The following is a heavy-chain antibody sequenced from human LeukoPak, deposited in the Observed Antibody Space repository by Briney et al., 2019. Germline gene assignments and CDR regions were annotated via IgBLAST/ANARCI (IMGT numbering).Heavy chain of an antibody. CDR2: IYISGNT. Sequence: SETLSLPCTVSGDSMNNYYWTWMRQPAGKGLEWIGRIYISGNTMYNPSLQSRVTMSLDTSKNHFSLKLRSVTAADTAVYFCARGGVLHTYLDYWGHGTLVSVSS. J-gene: IGHJ4*01. CDR3: ARGGVLHTYLDY. V-gene: IGHV4-4*07. D-gene: IGHD3-16*01. CDR1: GDSMNNYY.